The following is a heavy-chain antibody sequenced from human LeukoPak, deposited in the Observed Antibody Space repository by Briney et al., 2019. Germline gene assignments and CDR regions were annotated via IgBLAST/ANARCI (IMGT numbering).Heavy chain of an antibody. CDR3: ARDENSWTYAFDI. J-gene: IGHJ3*02. CDR1: GFTFSSYG. D-gene: IGHD2/OR15-2a*01. CDR2: IWYDGSNK. Sequence: GRSLRLSCAASGFTFSSYGMHWVRQAPGKGLEWVAVIWYDGSNKYYADSVKGRFTISRDNSKNTLYLQMNSLRAEDTAVYYCARDENSWTYAFDIWGQGTMVTVSS. V-gene: IGHV3-33*01.